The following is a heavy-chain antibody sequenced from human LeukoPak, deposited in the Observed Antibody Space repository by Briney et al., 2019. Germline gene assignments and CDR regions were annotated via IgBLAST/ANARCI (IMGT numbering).Heavy chain of an antibody. Sequence: GGSLRLSCAASGFTFSSYAMSWVRQAPGKGLEWVSAISGSGGSTYYADSVKGRVTISRDNSKNTLYLQMNSLRAEDTAVYYCAKKEGSSSERFDYWGQGTLVTVSS. J-gene: IGHJ4*02. CDR2: ISGSGGST. D-gene: IGHD2-2*01. CDR3: AKKEGSSSERFDY. V-gene: IGHV3-23*01. CDR1: GFTFSSYA.